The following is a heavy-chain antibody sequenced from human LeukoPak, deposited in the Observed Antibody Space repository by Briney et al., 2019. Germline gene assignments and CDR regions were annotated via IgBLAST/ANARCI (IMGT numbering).Heavy chain of an antibody. CDR2: IYSGGSP. J-gene: IGHJ6*02. CDR1: GFTFSTNY. V-gene: IGHV3-53*01. D-gene: IGHD6-13*01. Sequence: PGGSLRLSCAASGFTFSTNYMSWVRQAPGKGLEWVSVIYSGGSPYYADSVKGRFTISRDNSKNTLYLQMNSLRAEDTAVYYCARVNVIAAAEKYYYYGMDVWGQGTTVTVSS. CDR3: ARVNVIAAAEKYYYYGMDV.